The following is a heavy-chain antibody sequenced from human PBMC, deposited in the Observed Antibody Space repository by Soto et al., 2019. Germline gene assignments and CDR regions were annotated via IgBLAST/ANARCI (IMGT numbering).Heavy chain of an antibody. J-gene: IGHJ4*02. CDR1: GYTLTELS. D-gene: IGHD3-3*01. CDR3: ATRLWIFGVVDYFAY. Sequence: ASVKVSCKVSGYTLTELSMHWVRQAPGKGPEWMGGFDPEDGETIYAQKFQGRVTMTEDTSTDTAYMELSSLRSEDTAVYYCATRLWIFGVVDYFAYWGQGTLVTVSS. CDR2: FDPEDGET. V-gene: IGHV1-24*01.